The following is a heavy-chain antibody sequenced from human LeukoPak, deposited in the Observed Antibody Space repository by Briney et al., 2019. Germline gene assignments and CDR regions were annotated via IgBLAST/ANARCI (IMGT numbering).Heavy chain of an antibody. J-gene: IGHJ4*02. D-gene: IGHD3-22*01. CDR2: ISYDGSNK. V-gene: IGHV3-30-3*01. CDR3: ARGLTPSITMIVVGPLVY. CDR1: GFTFSSYA. Sequence: GRSLRLSCAASGFTFSSYAMHWVRQAPGKGLEWVAVISYDGSNKYYADSVKGRFTISRDNSKNTLYLQMNSLRAEDTAVYYCARGLTPSITMIVVGPLVYWGQGTLVTVSS.